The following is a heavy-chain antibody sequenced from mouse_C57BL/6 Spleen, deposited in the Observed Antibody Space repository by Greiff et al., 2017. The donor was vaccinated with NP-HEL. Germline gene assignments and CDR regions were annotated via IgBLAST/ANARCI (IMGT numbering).Heavy chain of an antibody. CDR3: ARHDTYYGNYEGYYFDY. V-gene: IGHV5-6*01. J-gene: IGHJ2*01. D-gene: IGHD2-10*01. CDR2: ISSGGSYT. CDR1: GFTFSSYG. Sequence: EVMLVESGGDLVKPGGSLKLSCAASGFTFSSYGMSWVRQTPDKRLEWVATISSGGSYTYYPDSVKGRFTISRDNAKNTLYLQMSSLKSEDTAMYYCARHDTYYGNYEGYYFDYWGQGTTLTVSS.